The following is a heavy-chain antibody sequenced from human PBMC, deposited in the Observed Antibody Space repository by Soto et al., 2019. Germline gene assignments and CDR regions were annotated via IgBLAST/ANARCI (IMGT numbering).Heavy chain of an antibody. D-gene: IGHD4-17*01. CDR3: ARQKVSRFYGEVDFFDY. CDR1: GGSISSGGYS. CDR2: IHHSGNT. Sequence: SETLSLTCAVSGGSISSGGYSWSWIRQPPGKGLEWVGYIHHSGNTYFNPSLKSRVTISVDRSKNQLSLKLTPVTAADTAVYYCARQKVSRFYGEVDFFDYWGLGTLVTVSS. V-gene: IGHV4-30-2*01. J-gene: IGHJ4*02.